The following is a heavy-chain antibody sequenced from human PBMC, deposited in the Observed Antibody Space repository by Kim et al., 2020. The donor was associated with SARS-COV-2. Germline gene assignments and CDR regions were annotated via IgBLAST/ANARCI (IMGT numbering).Heavy chain of an antibody. CDR3: AKDDKGSGCYFDY. J-gene: IGHJ4*03. Sequence: GGSLRLSCAASGFTFSSYAMSWVRQAPGEGLEWVSAISSSGGSTYYADSVKGRFTISRDSSKNTLYLQMNSLRAEDTAVYYCAKDDKGSGCYFDYWGHGTLVTVSS. CDR2: ISSSGGST. V-gene: IGHV3-23*01. D-gene: IGHD3-3*01. CDR1: GFTFSSYA.